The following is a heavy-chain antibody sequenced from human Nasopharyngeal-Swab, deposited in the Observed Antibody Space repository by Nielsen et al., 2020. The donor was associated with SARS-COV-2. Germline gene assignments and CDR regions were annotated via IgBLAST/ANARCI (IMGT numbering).Heavy chain of an antibody. J-gene: IGHJ4*02. V-gene: IGHV6-1*01. D-gene: IGHD3-3*01. Sequence: SETLSLTCAISGDSLSSHSAGWNRIRQSPSRGLEGLRRTLYRSKWYNDYAESVKSRIAVNPDTSKNQFSLQLNSVTPEDTAVYYCARGRDFSFDSWGQGTLVTASS. CDR1: GDSLSSHSAG. CDR2: TLYRSKWYN. CDR3: ARGRDFSFDS.